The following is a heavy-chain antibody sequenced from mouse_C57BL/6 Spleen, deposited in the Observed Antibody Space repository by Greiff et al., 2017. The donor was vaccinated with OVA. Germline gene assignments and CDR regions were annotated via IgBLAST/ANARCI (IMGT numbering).Heavy chain of an antibody. V-gene: IGHV1-82*01. CDR2: IYPGDGDT. CDR3: AREDGSSWYFDV. Sequence: QVQLQHSGPELVKPGASVKISCKASGYAFSSSWMNWVKQRPGKGLEWIGRIYPGDGDTNYNGKFKGKATLTADKSSSTAYMQLSSLTSEDSAVYFCAREDGSSWYFDVWGTGTTVTVSS. CDR1: GYAFSSSW. D-gene: IGHD1-1*01. J-gene: IGHJ1*03.